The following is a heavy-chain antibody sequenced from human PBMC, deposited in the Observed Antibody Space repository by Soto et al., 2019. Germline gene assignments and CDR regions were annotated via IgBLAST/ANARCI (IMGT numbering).Heavy chain of an antibody. Sequence: QLQLQESGPGLVKPSETLSLTCTVSGGSISSSSYYWGWIRQPPGKGLEWIGSIYYSGSTYYNPSLKRRVTISVDTSKNQFSLKLSSVTAADTAVYYCARLEGAYYYYYMDVWGKGTTVTVSS. V-gene: IGHV4-39*01. CDR2: IYYSGST. CDR3: ARLEGAYYYYYMDV. J-gene: IGHJ6*03. CDR1: GGSISSSSYY.